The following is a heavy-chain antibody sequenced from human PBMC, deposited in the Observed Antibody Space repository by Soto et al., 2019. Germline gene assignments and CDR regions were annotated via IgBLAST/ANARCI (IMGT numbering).Heavy chain of an antibody. Sequence: EVQLVESGGGLVQPGRSLRLSCAASGFNFDDYAMHWVRQAPGKNMESVSGISWEGGSVGYADSVKGRFTISRDNAKNSLYLEMNSLRSEDTALYYCARDHDEDFGYDLDYMNYWGQGTLVTVSS. D-gene: IGHD5-12*01. CDR1: GFNFDDYA. J-gene: IGHJ4*02. CDR2: ISWEGGSV. V-gene: IGHV3-9*01. CDR3: ARDHDEDFGYDLDYMNY.